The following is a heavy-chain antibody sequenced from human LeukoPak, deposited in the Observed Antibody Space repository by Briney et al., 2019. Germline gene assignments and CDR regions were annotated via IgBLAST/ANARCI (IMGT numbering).Heavy chain of an antibody. J-gene: IGHJ3*02. V-gene: IGHV3-30-3*01. CDR3: ARVADESSGYLDAFDI. Sequence: GGSLRLSCAASGFTFSRYAMHWVRQAPGKGLEWVAVISYDGSNEYYADSVKGRFTISRDNAKNSLYLQMNSLRAEDTAVYYCARVADESSGYLDAFDIWGQGTMVTVSS. D-gene: IGHD3-22*01. CDR2: ISYDGSNE. CDR1: GFTFSRYA.